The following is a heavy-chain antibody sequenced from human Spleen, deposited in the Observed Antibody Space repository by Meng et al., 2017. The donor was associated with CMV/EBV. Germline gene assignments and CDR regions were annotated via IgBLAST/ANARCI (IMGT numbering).Heavy chain of an antibody. CDR1: GGSFSGYY. V-gene: IGHV4-34*01. CDR3: ARGPYGDYDSY. CDR2: INHRGYT. D-gene: IGHD4-17*01. Sequence: LTCAVYGGSFSGYYWSSIRQPPGKGLEWIGEINHRGYTNYNPSLKSRVTISLDTSKNQFSLKLSSVTDADTAVYYCARGPYGDYDSYWGQGTLVTVSS. J-gene: IGHJ4*02.